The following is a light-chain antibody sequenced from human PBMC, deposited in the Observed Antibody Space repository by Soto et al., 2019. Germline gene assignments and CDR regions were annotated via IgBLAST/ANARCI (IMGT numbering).Light chain of an antibody. CDR1: QSLLYSSNNKNY. Sequence: DIVMTQSPDSLAVSLGERATINCKSSQSLLYSSNNKNYLAWYQQKPGQPPKLLIYWASTRESGVPDRFSGSGSGTDFTLTISSLQAEDVAVYYCQQCYSISYTFGQGTKLEIK. J-gene: IGKJ2*01. CDR3: QQCYSISYT. CDR2: WAS. V-gene: IGKV4-1*01.